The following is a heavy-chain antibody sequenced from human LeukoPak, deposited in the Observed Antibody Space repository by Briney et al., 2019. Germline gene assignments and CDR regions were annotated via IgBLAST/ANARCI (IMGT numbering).Heavy chain of an antibody. V-gene: IGHV3-30*18. CDR1: GFTFSSYG. CDR3: AKGGVRSSGRLTPTCFDY. Sequence: GGSLRLSCAASGFTFSSYGMHWVRQAPGKGLEWVAVISYDGSNKYYADSVKGRFTISRDNSKNTLYLQMNSLRAEDTAVYYCAKGGVRSSGRLTPTCFDYWGQGTLVTVSS. D-gene: IGHD6-19*01. CDR2: ISYDGSNK. J-gene: IGHJ4*02.